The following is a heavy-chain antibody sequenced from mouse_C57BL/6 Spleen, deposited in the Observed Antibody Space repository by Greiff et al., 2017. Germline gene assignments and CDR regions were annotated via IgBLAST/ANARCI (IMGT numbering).Heavy chain of an antibody. Sequence: EVQLVESGGGLVQPGGSLSLSCAASGFTFTDYYMSWVRQPPGKALEWLGFIRNKANGYTTEYNASVKGRFTISRDNSQSILYRQMNALGAEDSATYYCARYEANWDNFDYWGQGTTLTVSS. CDR3: ARYEANWDNFDY. CDR1: GFTFTDYY. D-gene: IGHD4-1*01. V-gene: IGHV7-3*01. J-gene: IGHJ2*01. CDR2: IRNKANGYTT.